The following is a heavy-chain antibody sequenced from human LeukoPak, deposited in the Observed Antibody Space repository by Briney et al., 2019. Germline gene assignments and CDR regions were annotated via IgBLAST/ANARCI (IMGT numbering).Heavy chain of an antibody. J-gene: IGHJ4*02. Sequence: GGSLRLSCAASGFTFSTYSINWVRQAPGKGLEWVSYIGSSSSTIFYADSVKSRFTISRDNAKNSLYLQMNSLRAEDTAVYYCASDRGAAVDISIVPAAITDDWGQGTLVTVSS. V-gene: IGHV3-48*01. CDR1: GFTFSTYS. CDR3: ASDRGAAVDISIVPAAITDD. D-gene: IGHD2-2*03. CDR2: IGSSSSTI.